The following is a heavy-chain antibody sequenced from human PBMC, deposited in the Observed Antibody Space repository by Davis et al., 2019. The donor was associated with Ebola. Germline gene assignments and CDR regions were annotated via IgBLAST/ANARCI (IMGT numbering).Heavy chain of an antibody. CDR3: ANHYYDSSGYYSHYFDY. V-gene: IGHV3-23*01. D-gene: IGHD3-22*01. CDR2: ISGSGGST. CDR1: GFTFSSYA. Sequence: PGGSLRLSCAASGFTFSSYAMSWVRQAPGKGLEWVSAISGSGGSTYYADSVKGRFTISRDNSKNTLYLQMNSLRAEDTAVYYCANHYYDSSGYYSHYFDYWGQGTLVTVSS. J-gene: IGHJ4*02.